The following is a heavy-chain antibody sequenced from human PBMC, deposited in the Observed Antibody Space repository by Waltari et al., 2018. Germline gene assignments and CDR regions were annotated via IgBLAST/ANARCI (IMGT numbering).Heavy chain of an antibody. Sequence: EVQLLESGGGLVQPGGTLGLACVTSGFTFRTFPLSWVRQAPGKGLRWVSTISSSGAYTFYTDSVKGRFTISRDNSKNTLYLQMSSLRAEDTAVYYCAKGPRGNNWNFYFDDWGQGTLVTVSS. CDR3: AKGPRGNNWNFYFDD. CDR1: GFTFRTFP. CDR2: ISSSGAYT. D-gene: IGHD1-7*01. J-gene: IGHJ4*02. V-gene: IGHV3-23*01.